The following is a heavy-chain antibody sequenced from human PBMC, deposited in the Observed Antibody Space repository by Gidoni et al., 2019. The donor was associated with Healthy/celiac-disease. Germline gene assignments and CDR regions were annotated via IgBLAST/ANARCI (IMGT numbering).Heavy chain of an antibody. CDR1: GFTFSNAW. V-gene: IGHV3-15*01. D-gene: IGHD5-18*01. Sequence: EVQLVESGGGLVSPGGSLRLSCAASGFTFSNAWMSWVRQAPGKRLEWVGRIKSKTDGGTTDYAAPVKGRFTSSRDDSKNTLYLQMNSLKTEDTAVYYCTTEDTAMGGDYYYGMDVWGQGTTVTVSS. CDR3: TTEDTAMGGDYYYGMDV. CDR2: IKSKTDGGTT. J-gene: IGHJ6*02.